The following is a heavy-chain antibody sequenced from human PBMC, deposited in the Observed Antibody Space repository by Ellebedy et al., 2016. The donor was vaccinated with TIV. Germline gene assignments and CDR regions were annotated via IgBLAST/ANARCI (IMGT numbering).Heavy chain of an antibody. J-gene: IGHJ6*02. D-gene: IGHD1-1*01. CDR2: ISNKARSYST. CDR3: ARASMDDWTRQYTHHNMDV. Sequence: GGSLRLSXAASGFTFSDYYMDWVRHAPGKGLEWVGRISNKARSYSTEYAASVKGRVTILRDESKTSLYLQMNSLKTEDTAVYYCARASMDDWTRQYTHHNMDVWGQGTTVTVSS. CDR1: GFTFSDYY. V-gene: IGHV3-72*01.